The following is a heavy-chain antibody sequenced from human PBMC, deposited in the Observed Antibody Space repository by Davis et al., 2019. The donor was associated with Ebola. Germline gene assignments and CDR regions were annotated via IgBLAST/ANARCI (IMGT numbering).Heavy chain of an antibody. J-gene: IGHJ4*02. CDR3: ARDRGSDWYFDL. V-gene: IGHV3-30*03. CDR1: GFRFRDYG. Sequence: GESPKILCAGPGFRFRDYGMPWVRQTPGKGLEWVAVISYDSRQESFSDSVRGRFTVSRDNSKKMFYLQMNSLRVEDTALYYCARDRGSDWYFDLWGQGTLVTVSS. CDR2: ISYDSRQE. D-gene: IGHD3-9*01.